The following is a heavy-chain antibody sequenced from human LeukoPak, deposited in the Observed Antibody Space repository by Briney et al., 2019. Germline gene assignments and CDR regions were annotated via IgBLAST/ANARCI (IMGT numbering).Heavy chain of an antibody. CDR2: ISDSGDYT. D-gene: IGHD2-8*01. V-gene: IGHV3-23*01. Sequence: PGGSLRLSCAGSGFTFSSYAMSWVRQAPGQGLEWVSVISDSGDYTSYADSVRGRFTISRDNSRNTLYLQMISLRPEDTAVYYCAKDTSIGKYCTNGVCSPFDYWGQGTLVTDSS. J-gene: IGHJ4*02. CDR3: AKDTSIGKYCTNGVCSPFDY. CDR1: GFTFSSYA.